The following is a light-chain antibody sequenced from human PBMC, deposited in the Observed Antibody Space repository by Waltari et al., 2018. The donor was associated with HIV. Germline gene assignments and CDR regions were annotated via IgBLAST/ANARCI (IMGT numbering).Light chain of an antibody. CDR2: NTD. J-gene: IGLJ3*02. CDR1: PGSVSTTYY. V-gene: IGLV8-61*01. CDR3: ALYMGSGVWV. Sequence: QTVVTQEPSFSVSPGATVTLTCGLRPGSVSTTYYPSWYQQTPGQAPRTLIYNTDTRSFGGPDRVSGSIVGDKAVLTITGAQADDECDYYCALYMGSGVWVFGGGTTLTVL.